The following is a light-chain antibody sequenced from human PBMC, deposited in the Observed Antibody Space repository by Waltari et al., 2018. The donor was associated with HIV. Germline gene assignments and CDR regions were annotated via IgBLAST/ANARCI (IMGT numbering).Light chain of an antibody. V-gene: IGLV2-8*01. CDR2: EVN. CDR1: STDISGYDY. CDR3: SSYTDFNTPHV. Sequence: QSALTQPPSASGSLGQSVTISCTGTSTDISGYDYVSWYQQHPGKAPKLMIYEVNNRPSGVPDRFSASRYDNRASLTVSGLQYEDEAEYYCSSYTDFNTPHVVGTGTKVTVL. J-gene: IGLJ1*01.